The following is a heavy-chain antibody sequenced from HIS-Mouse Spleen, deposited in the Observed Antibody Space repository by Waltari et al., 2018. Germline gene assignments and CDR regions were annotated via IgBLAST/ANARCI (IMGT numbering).Heavy chain of an antibody. CDR2: IYYSGGT. CDR3: ARDPRWNDGIDY. V-gene: IGHV4-39*07. CDR1: GGSISSSSYY. D-gene: IGHD1-1*01. J-gene: IGHJ4*02. Sequence: QLQLQESGPGLVKPSETLSLTCTVSGGSISSSSYYWGWIRQPPGKGLEWGGIIYYSGGTYSNPSLRGRVTISVATSKNQFSLKLSSVTAADTAVYYCARDPRWNDGIDYWGQGTLVTVSS.